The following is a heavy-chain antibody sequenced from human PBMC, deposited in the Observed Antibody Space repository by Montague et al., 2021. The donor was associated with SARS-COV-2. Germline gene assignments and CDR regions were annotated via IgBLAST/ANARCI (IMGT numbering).Heavy chain of an antibody. Sequence: SLRLSCAASGFTFSSYAMYWVRQAPGKGLEWVAVISYDGSNKYYADSVKGRFTISRDNSKNTLYLQMNSLRAEDTAVYYCARDLSYYGMDVWGQGTTVTVSS. CDR2: ISYDGSNK. CDR3: ARDLSYYGMDV. D-gene: IGHD2/OR15-2a*01. V-gene: IGHV3-30-3*01. J-gene: IGHJ6*02. CDR1: GFTFSSYA.